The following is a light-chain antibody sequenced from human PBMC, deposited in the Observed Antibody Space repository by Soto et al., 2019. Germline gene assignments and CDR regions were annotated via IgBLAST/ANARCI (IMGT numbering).Light chain of an antibody. CDR1: SSNIGGNT. J-gene: IGLJ1*01. CDR3: ATWDDGLSAYV. V-gene: IGLV1-44*01. CDR2: SNS. Sequence: QAVVTQPPSASGTPGQRVTFSCSGSSSNIGGNTVSWFQHLPRTAPKLLIFSNSQRPSGVPDRFSGAKSGTSASLAISGLQSEDEANYYCATWDDGLSAYVFGPGTKVTVL.